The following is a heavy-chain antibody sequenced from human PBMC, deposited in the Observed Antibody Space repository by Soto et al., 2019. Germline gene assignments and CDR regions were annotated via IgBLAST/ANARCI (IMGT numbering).Heavy chain of an antibody. CDR1: GGSISSYY. Sequence: SETLSLTCTVSGGSISSYYWSWIRQPPGKGLEWIGYIYYSGSTNYNPSLKSRVTISVDTSKNQFSLKLSSVTAADTAVYYCARDVTGTTPAFDIWGQGTMVTVS. CDR2: IYYSGST. CDR3: ARDVTGTTPAFDI. J-gene: IGHJ3*02. V-gene: IGHV4-59*01. D-gene: IGHD1-20*01.